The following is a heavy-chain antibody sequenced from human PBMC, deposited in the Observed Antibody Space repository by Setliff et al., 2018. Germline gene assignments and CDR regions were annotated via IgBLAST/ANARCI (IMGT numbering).Heavy chain of an antibody. V-gene: IGHV3-48*04. CDR2: ISGAGSTV. D-gene: IGHD3-10*01. CDR1: GFSFGSFW. Sequence: GGSLRLSCAASGFSFGSFWMSWVRQPPGKGLGWLSKISGAGSTVFYADSVRGRFTISRDNARSLLYLQMNSLRAEDSAVYYCARDGVFYAIDFWGQGTTVTVSS. J-gene: IGHJ6*02. CDR3: ARDGVFYAIDF.